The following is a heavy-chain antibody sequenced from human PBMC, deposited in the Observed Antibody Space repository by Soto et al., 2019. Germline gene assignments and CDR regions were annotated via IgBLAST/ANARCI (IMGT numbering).Heavy chain of an antibody. D-gene: IGHD6-13*01. Sequence: PGGSLRLSCAASGFTFSGSPMHWVRQASGKGLEWLGRIRSKANSYATTYAASVKGRFTISRDVSKSTVYLQMNSLKTEDTAVYYCSRPRAESSNNWFDPWGQGAQVTVSS. V-gene: IGHV3-73*01. CDR3: SRPRAESSNNWFDP. CDR2: IRSKANSYAT. CDR1: GFTFSGSP. J-gene: IGHJ5*02.